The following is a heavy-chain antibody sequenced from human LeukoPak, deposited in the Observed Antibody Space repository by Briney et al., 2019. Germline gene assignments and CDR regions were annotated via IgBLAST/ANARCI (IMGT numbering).Heavy chain of an antibody. D-gene: IGHD3-16*01. CDR1: GGSISSYY. V-gene: IGHV4-4*07. J-gene: IGHJ3*02. CDR3: ARGGFGYDDYDAFDI. Sequence: SETLSLSCTVSGGSISSYYWSWIRQPAGKGLEWIGRIYTSGSTNYNPSLKSRVTMSVDTSKNQFSLKLSSVTAADTAVYYCARGGFGYDDYDAFDIWGQGTMVTVSS. CDR2: IYTSGST.